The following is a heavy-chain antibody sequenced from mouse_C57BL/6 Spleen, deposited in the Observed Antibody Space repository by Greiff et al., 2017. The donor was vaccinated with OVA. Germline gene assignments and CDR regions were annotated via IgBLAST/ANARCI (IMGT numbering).Heavy chain of an antibody. CDR3: ARDRDYYGSSPFAY. J-gene: IGHJ3*01. CDR2: ISDGGSYT. CDR1: GFTFSSYA. V-gene: IGHV5-4*01. Sequence: EVKLVESGGGLVKPGGSLKLSCAASGFTFSSYAMSWVRQTPEKRLEWVATISDGGSYTYYPDNVKGRFTISRANAKNNLYLQMSHLKSEDTAMYYCARDRDYYGSSPFAYWGQGTLVTVSA. D-gene: IGHD1-1*01.